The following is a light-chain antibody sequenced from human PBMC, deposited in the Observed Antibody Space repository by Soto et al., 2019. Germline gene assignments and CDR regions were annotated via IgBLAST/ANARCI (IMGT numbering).Light chain of an antibody. CDR1: SSDVGGYNF. Sequence: QSVLTQPASVSGSPGQSITISCTGTSSDVGGYNFVSWYQQHPGKAPKLIIYEVTHRPSGVSNRFSGSKSGNTASLTISGLQAEDKADYYCSSYTASNILEVFGTGTKLTVL. CDR2: EVT. CDR3: SSYTASNILEV. V-gene: IGLV2-14*01. J-gene: IGLJ1*01.